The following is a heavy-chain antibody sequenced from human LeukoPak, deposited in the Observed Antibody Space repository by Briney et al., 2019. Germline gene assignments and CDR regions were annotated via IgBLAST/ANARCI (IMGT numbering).Heavy chain of an antibody. D-gene: IGHD2-2*01. CDR3: AREQFYCSSTSCAYYMDV. J-gene: IGHJ6*03. CDR1: GYTFTSYG. CDR2: ISAYNGNT. V-gene: IGHV1-18*01. Sequence: ASVKVSCKASGYTFTSYGISWVRQAPGQGLEWMGWISAYNGNTNYAQKLQGRVTMTTDTSTSTAYMELRSLRSDDTAVYYCAREQFYCSSTSCAYYMDVRGKGTTVTVSS.